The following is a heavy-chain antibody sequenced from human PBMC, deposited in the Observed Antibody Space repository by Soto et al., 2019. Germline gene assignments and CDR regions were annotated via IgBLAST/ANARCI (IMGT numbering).Heavy chain of an antibody. CDR3: TKDREFTYYDLWSGYYAFDP. J-gene: IGHJ5*02. Sequence: EVHLLESGGGLVLPGVSLRLSCAGSGFTFSSYAMSWVRQAPGKGLEWVSAISSVGGSTYYAHSVKGRFIISRDNSENTLYLQVNSRRAEDTAIYYCTKDREFTYYDLWSGYYAFDPWGQGTLVTVSS. CDR1: GFTFSSYA. CDR2: ISSVGGST. D-gene: IGHD3-3*01. V-gene: IGHV3-23*01.